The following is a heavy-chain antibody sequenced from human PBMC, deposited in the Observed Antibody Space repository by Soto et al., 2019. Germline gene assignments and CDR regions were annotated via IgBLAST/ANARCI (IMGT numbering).Heavy chain of an antibody. CDR1: GFTFSSYG. Sequence: QVQLVESGGGVVQPGRSLRLSCAASGFTFSSYGMHWVRQAPGKGLEGVAVISYDGSEKYYAVSVKGRFTISRYNSKNTLYMQMNSLRAEDTAVYYCAKGAVTTSLYYCDSWGQGTLVPVSS. CDR3: AKGAVTTSLYYCDS. V-gene: IGHV3-30*18. J-gene: IGHJ4*02. CDR2: ISYDGSEK. D-gene: IGHD4-17*01.